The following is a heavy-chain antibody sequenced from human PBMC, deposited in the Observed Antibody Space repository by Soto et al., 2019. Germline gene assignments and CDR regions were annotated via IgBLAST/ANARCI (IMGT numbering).Heavy chain of an antibody. D-gene: IGHD3-10*01. Sequence: EVQLLESGGDLVQPGGSLRFSCVASGITFGIRAMSWVRQAPGEGLEWVSTITDTGGDTKYADSVRGRFTMSRDNSKKTLDLQRNSLRVEDSALYYCARGSTDSYPGSRIFDFWGRGTLVTVSS. CDR1: GITFGIRA. CDR3: ARGSTDSYPGSRIFDF. V-gene: IGHV3-23*01. J-gene: IGHJ4*02. CDR2: ITDTGGDT.